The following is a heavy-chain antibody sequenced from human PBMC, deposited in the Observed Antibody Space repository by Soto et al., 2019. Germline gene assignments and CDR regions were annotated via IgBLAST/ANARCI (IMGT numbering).Heavy chain of an antibody. V-gene: IGHV4-61*01. Sequence: SETLSLTCTVSGGSVSSGSYYWSWIRQPPGKGLEWIGYIYYSGSTNYNPSPKSRVTISVDTSKNQFSLMLSSVTAADRAVFYCASQYSGSYYDAFDIWGQGTMVTVSS. J-gene: IGHJ3*02. CDR3: ASQYSGSYYDAFDI. D-gene: IGHD1-26*01. CDR1: GGSVSSGSYY. CDR2: IYYSGST.